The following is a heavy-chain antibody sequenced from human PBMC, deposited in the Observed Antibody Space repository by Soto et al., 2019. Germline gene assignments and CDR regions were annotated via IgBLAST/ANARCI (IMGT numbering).Heavy chain of an antibody. J-gene: IGHJ4*02. V-gene: IGHV1-18*01. CDR2: ISAYKGNT. CDR3: ARGRGYCSGGSCHQVDY. Sequence: QVQLVQSGAEVKKPGASVKVSCKASGYTFTSYGISWVRQAPGQGLEWMGWISAYKGNTNYAQKLQGRVTMTTDASTSTAYMARRSLRSDATAVYYCARGRGYCSGGSCHQVDYWGQGTLVTVSS. CDR1: GYTFTSYG. D-gene: IGHD2-15*01.